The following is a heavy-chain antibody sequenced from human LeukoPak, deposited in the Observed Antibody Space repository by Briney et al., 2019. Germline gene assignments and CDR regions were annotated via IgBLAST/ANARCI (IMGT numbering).Heavy chain of an antibody. CDR1: GGSISSYY. CDR2: IYTSGST. D-gene: IGHD1-1*01. V-gene: IGHV4-4*07. Sequence: SETLSLTCTVSGGSISSYYWSWIRQPAGRGLEWIGRIYTSGSTNYNPSLKSRVTMSVDTSKNQFSLKLSSVTAADTAVYYCARGSIWDNWNDDWFDPWGQGTLVTVSS. J-gene: IGHJ5*02. CDR3: ARGSIWDNWNDDWFDP.